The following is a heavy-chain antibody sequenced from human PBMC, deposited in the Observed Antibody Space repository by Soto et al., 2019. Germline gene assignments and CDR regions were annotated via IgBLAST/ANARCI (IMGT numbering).Heavy chain of an antibody. CDR1: GVTFCSYS. V-gene: IGHV3-64D*08. Sequence: GGSLRLSCSASGVTFCSYSMHGVRKDPGEGLEYVSAISSNGGSTYYADSVKGRFTISRDNSKNTLYLQMSSLRAEDTAVYYCVKDLDYGDEPYFDYWGQGTLVTVSS. J-gene: IGHJ4*02. D-gene: IGHD4-17*01. CDR2: ISSNGGST. CDR3: VKDLDYGDEPYFDY.